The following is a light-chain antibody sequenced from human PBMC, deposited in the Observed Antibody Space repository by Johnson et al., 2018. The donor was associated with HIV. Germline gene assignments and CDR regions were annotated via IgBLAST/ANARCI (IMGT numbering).Light chain of an antibody. CDR2: DNN. CDR3: AAWVDSLNGLYV. J-gene: IGLJ1*01. Sequence: HSVLTQPPSVSAAPGQKVTISCSGSSSNIGNNYVSWYQQLPGTAPKLLIYDNNQRPSGVPDRFSGSKSGTSASLAISGLQSEDEADYYCAAWVDSLNGLYVFVTGTKVTFL. V-gene: IGLV1-51*01. CDR1: SSNIGNNY.